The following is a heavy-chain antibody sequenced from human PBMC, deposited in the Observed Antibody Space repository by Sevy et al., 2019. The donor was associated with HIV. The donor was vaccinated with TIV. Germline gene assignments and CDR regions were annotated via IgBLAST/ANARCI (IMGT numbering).Heavy chain of an antibody. CDR3: AKDIGYCTNGVCYKPYYYGMDV. Sequence: GGSLRLSCAASGFTFSSYGMHWVRQAPGKGLEWVAVISYDGSNKYYADSVKGRFTISRDNSENTLYLQMNSLRAEDTAVYYCAKDIGYCTNGVCYKPYYYGMDVWGQGTTVTVSS. V-gene: IGHV3-30*18. D-gene: IGHD2-8*01. CDR1: GFTFSSYG. J-gene: IGHJ6*02. CDR2: ISYDGSNK.